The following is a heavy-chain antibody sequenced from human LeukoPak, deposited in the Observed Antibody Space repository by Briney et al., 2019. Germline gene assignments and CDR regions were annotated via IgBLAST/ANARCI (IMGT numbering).Heavy chain of an antibody. CDR3: ARAPHLRTGYSSGWYPYYYYGMDV. CDR2: INPSGGST. V-gene: IGHV1-46*01. J-gene: IGHJ6*02. CDR1: GYTFTSYY. Sequence: ASVKVSCKASGYTFTSYYMHWVRQAPGQGLEWMGIINPSGGSTSYAQKFRGRATITRERSTSTLYRALSSLRSEDTAVYYCARAPHLRTGYSSGWYPYYYYGMDVWGQGTTVTVSS. D-gene: IGHD6-19*01.